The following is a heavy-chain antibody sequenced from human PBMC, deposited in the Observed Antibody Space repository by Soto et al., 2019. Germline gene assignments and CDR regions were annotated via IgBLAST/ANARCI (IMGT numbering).Heavy chain of an antibody. CDR3: ASPRYSSGWYYFDY. V-gene: IGHV1-24*01. CDR2: FDPEDGET. CDR1: GYTLTELS. D-gene: IGHD6-19*01. Sequence: ASVKVSCKVSGYTLTELSMHWVRQAPGKGLEWMGGFDPEDGETIYAQKFQGRVTMTKDTSTDTAYMELSSLRSEDTAVYYCASPRYSSGWYYFDYWGQGTLVTVSS. J-gene: IGHJ4*02.